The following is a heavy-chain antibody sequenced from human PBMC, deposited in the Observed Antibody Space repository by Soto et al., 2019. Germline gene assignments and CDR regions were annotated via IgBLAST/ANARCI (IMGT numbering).Heavy chain of an antibody. CDR3: ARAKLRFLEWLTPQGYYFDY. D-gene: IGHD3-3*01. V-gene: IGHV4-31*03. J-gene: IGHJ4*02. Sequence: SLTCTVSGGSISSGGYYWSWIRQHPGKGLEWIGYIYYSGSTYYNPSLKSRVTISVDTSKNQFSLKLSSVTAADTAVYYCARAKLRFLEWLTPQGYYFDYWGQGTLVTVSS. CDR2: IYYSGST. CDR1: GGSISSGGYY.